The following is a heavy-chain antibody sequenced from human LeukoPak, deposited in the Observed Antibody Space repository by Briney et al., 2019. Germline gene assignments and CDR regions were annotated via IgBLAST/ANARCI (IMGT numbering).Heavy chain of an antibody. D-gene: IGHD2-2*03. CDR2: ISGSGGST. CDR1: GFTFSSYA. J-gene: IGHJ3*02. CDR3: AKLTGYCSSTSCYSSAYDAFDI. Sequence: GGSLRLSCAASGFTFSSYAMSWVRQAPGKGLEWVSAISGSGGSTYYADSVKGRFTISRDNSKNTLYLQMKSLRAEDTAVYYCAKLTGYCSSTSCYSSAYDAFDIWGQGTMVTVSS. V-gene: IGHV3-23*01.